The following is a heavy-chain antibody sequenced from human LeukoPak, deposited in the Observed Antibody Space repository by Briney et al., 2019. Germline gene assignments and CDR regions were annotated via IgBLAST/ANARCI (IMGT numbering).Heavy chain of an antibody. D-gene: IGHD3-22*01. CDR2: ISGGGGST. V-gene: IGHV3-23*01. CDR1: GFTFTSYS. CDR3: ARGRYYDSSGYHPAGY. Sequence: GGSLRLSCAASGFTFTSYSMNWVRQAPGKGLEWVSTISGGGGSTYYADSVKGRFTISRDNSKNTLYLQMNSLRAEDTAVYYCARGRYYDSSGYHPAGYWGQGTLVTVSS. J-gene: IGHJ4*02.